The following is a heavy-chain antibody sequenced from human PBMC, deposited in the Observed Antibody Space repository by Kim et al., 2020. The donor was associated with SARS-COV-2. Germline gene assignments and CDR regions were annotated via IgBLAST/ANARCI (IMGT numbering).Heavy chain of an antibody. CDR1: GFPFSSYW. J-gene: IGHJ5*02. CDR3: ARGLAVGVANWFDP. Sequence: GGSLRLSCTASGFPFSSYWMSWVRQAPGKRLEWVANIKQDGSAKYYVDSVKGRFTISRDNTKNSLYLQMNSLGADDTAVYYCARGLAVGVANWFDPWGQGTLVTVSS. CDR2: IKQDGSAK. D-gene: IGHD3-3*01. V-gene: IGHV3-7*01.